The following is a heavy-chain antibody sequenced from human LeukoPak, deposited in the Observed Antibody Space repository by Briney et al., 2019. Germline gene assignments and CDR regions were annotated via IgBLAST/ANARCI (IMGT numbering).Heavy chain of an antibody. CDR2: IYYSGST. V-gene: IGHV4-59*01. Sequence: SETLSLTCTVSGGSISSYYWSWIRQPPGKGLEWIGYIYYSGSTYYNPSLKSRVTISVDTSKNQFSLKLSSVTAADTAVYYCARELRGDGAFDIWGQGTMVTVSS. CDR3: ARELRGDGAFDI. D-gene: IGHD3-16*01. J-gene: IGHJ3*02. CDR1: GGSISSYY.